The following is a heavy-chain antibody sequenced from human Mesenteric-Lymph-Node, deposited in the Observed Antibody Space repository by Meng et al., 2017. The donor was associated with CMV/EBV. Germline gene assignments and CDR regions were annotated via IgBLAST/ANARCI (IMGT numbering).Heavy chain of an antibody. Sequence: GESLKISCAASGFTFNSYGMHWVRQAPGKGLEWVASISYDEDKKYFAESVRGRFSISRDNSKNTLNLQMNSLRAEDTAVYYCAKDVSPSTLYYFYYAMDVWGLGTTVTVSS. J-gene: IGHJ6*02. V-gene: IGHV3-30*18. CDR1: GFTFNSYG. CDR2: ISYDEDKK. D-gene: IGHD2-2*01. CDR3: AKDVSPSTLYYFYYAMDV.